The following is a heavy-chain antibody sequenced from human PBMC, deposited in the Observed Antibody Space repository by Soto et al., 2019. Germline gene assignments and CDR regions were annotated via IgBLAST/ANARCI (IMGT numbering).Heavy chain of an antibody. D-gene: IGHD2-15*01. V-gene: IGHV4-31*02. CDR3: ARTSDLVVRDWFDP. Sequence: SETLSLTCCVSGGSINSGGYHWTWIRQHPEKGLEWIGYIYYRGNTYYNPSLRSRLTISVDTSKNQFSLNLTSVTAADTAVYYCARTSDLVVRDWFDPWGQGTLVTVSS. J-gene: IGHJ5*02. CDR2: IYYRGNT. CDR1: GGSINSGGYH.